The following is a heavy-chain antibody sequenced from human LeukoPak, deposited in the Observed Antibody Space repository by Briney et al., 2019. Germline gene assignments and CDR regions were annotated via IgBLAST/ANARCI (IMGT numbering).Heavy chain of an antibody. J-gene: IGHJ4*02. Sequence: GGSLRLSCAASGFTFSSYWMNWARQAPGKGLEWVASINHNGNVNYYVDSVKGRFTISRDNAKNSLYLQMSNLRAEDTAVYYCANEIRPNDYWGQGTLVTVSS. CDR3: ANEIRPNDY. V-gene: IGHV3-7*03. D-gene: IGHD4-17*01. CDR2: INHNGNVN. CDR1: GFTFSSYW.